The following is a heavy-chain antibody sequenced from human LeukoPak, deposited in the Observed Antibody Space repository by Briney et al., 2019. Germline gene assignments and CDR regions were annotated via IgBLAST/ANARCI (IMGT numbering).Heavy chain of an antibody. CDR1: GGSISSSSYY. D-gene: IGHD3-10*01. CDR2: IYYSGST. J-gene: IGHJ4*02. CDR3: ARGVYYGSGSYFGY. Sequence: SETLSLTCTVSGGSISSSSYYWGWIRQPPEEGLEWIGSIYYSGSTYYNPSLKSRVTISVDTSKNQFSLKLSSVTAADTAVYYCARGVYYGSGSYFGYWGQGTLVTVSS. V-gene: IGHV4-39*07.